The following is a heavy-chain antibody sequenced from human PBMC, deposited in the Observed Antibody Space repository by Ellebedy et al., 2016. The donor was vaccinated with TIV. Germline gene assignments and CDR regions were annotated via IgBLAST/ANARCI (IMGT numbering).Heavy chain of an antibody. V-gene: IGHV5-51*01. CDR2: IYAADSKR. J-gene: IGHJ4*02. CDR3: ALPPYDILTGSSY. Sequence: GESLKISCQGSGYTFTNYWIGWVRQVPGKGLEWMAIIYAADSKRLYRPAFQGQVTMSVDTSISTAYLQWSSLKASDTAMYYCALPPYDILTGSSYWGQGTMVTVSS. CDR1: GYTFTNYW. D-gene: IGHD3-9*01.